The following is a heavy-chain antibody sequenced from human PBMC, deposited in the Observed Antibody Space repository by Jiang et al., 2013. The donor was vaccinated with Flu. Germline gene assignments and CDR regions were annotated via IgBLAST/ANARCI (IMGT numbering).Heavy chain of an antibody. CDR1: GGTFSSYA. J-gene: IGHJ4*02. D-gene: IGHD2-2*02. Sequence: CKASGGTFSSYAISWVRQAPGQGLEWMGGIIPIFGTANYAQKFQGRVTITADESTSTAYMELSSLRSEDTAVYYCAREPIPPLGHFDYWGQGTLVTVSS. CDR3: AREPIPPLGHFDY. CDR2: IIPIFGTA. V-gene: IGHV1-69*01.